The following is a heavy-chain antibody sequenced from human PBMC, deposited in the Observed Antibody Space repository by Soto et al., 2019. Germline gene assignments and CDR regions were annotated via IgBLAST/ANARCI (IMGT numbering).Heavy chain of an antibody. V-gene: IGHV3-23*01. CDR1: GFTFINYA. D-gene: IGHD2-2*01. Sequence: GGSLRLSCEASGFTFINYAMSWVRQAPGKGLEWVSGIDDSGASTYYADSMKGRFSISRDNSKNTLYLQMHGLRVEDTAVYYCAKDVYRSPTMPCFDTWGQGTLVTVSS. CDR3: AKDVYRSPTMPCFDT. J-gene: IGHJ5*02. CDR2: IDDSGAST.